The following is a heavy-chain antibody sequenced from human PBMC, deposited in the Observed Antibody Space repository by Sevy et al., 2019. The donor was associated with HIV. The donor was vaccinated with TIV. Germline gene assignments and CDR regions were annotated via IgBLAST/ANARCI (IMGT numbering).Heavy chain of an antibody. D-gene: IGHD3-3*01. Sequence: GGFLRLSCEASGFTFSNYALTWVRQAPGKGLEWISGISGGGGSTYYADSVKGLFTISRDNSKNTLYLQMNSLRVEDTAVYFCAKGNSDFWSGFRYFDLWGRGTLVTVSS. CDR3: AKGNSDFWSGFRYFDL. J-gene: IGHJ2*01. CDR2: ISGGGGST. CDR1: GFTFSNYA. V-gene: IGHV3-23*01.